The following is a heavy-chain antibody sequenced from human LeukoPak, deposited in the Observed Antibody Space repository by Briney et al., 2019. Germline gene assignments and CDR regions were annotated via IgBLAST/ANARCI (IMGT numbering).Heavy chain of an antibody. V-gene: IGHV4-59*01. CDR2: IYYSGST. CDR3: ARESPWGCPNDHGGNP. CDR1: GGSISSYS. Sequence: TSETLSLTCTVSGGSISSYSWSWIRQPPGKGLEWIGYIYYSGSTNYNPSLKSRVTISVDTSENQFSLKLRSVTAADTAVYYCARESPWGCPNDHGGNPWGQGTLVTVSS. D-gene: IGHD4-23*01. J-gene: IGHJ5*02.